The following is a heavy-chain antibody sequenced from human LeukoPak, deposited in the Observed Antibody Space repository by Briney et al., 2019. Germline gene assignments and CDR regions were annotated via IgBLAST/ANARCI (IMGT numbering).Heavy chain of an antibody. Sequence: GGSLRLSCAASGFTFSNYGMHWVRQAPGKGLEWVAVIWDDGTNKDYADSVKGRFTISRDNSKNTPYLQMNSLRAEDTAVYYCARDRGYSSSLDVWGIGTTVTVSS. CDR2: IWDDGTNK. D-gene: IGHD6-13*01. J-gene: IGHJ6*04. V-gene: IGHV3-33*01. CDR3: ARDRGYSSSLDV. CDR1: GFTFSNYG.